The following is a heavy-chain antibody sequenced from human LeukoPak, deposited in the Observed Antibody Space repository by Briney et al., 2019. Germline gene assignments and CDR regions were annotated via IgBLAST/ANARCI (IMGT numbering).Heavy chain of an antibody. D-gene: IGHD6-19*01. V-gene: IGHV1-2*02. Sequence: ASVKVSCKASGYPFTGYYMHWVRQAPGQGLEWMGWINPNSGGTNYAQKFQGRVTMTRDTSISTAYMELSRLRSDDTAVYYCAREGEQWLVGSGFDYWGQGTLVTVSS. CDR1: GYPFTGYY. CDR3: AREGEQWLVGSGFDY. CDR2: INPNSGGT. J-gene: IGHJ4*02.